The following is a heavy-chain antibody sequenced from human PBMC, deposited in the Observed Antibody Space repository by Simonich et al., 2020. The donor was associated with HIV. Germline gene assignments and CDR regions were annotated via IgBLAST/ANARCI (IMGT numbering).Heavy chain of an antibody. D-gene: IGHD4-17*01. V-gene: IGHV4-38-2*01. CDR2: IYHSGRT. CDR1: GYSISSGYY. Sequence: QVQLQESGPGLVKPSETLSLTCAVSGYSISSGYYWGWIRQPPGKGLEWIGSIYHSGRTYYNPSLKSRVTISVDTSKNQFSLKLSSVTAADTAVYYCARSYGDYVVYYFDYWGQGTLVTVSS. J-gene: IGHJ4*02. CDR3: ARSYGDYVVYYFDY.